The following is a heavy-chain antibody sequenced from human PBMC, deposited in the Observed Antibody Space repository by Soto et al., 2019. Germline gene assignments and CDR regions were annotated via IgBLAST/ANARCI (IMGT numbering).Heavy chain of an antibody. CDR1: GFTFSSYA. CDR2: ISYDGSNK. Sequence: GGSLRLSCAASGFTFSSYAMHWVRQAPGKGLEWVAVISYDGSNKYYADSVKGRFTISRDNSKNTLYLQMNSLRAEDTAVYYCARDLVLKPVYCTNGVCYDRYYYYGMDVWGQGTTVTVSS. J-gene: IGHJ6*02. CDR3: ARDLVLKPVYCTNGVCYDRYYYYGMDV. D-gene: IGHD2-8*01. V-gene: IGHV3-30-3*01.